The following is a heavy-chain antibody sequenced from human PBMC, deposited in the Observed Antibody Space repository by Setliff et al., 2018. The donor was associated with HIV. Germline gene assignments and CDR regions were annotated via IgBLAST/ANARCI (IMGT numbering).Heavy chain of an antibody. V-gene: IGHV3-23*01. CDR1: GFTFSSYA. CDR2: ISPSGGST. Sequence: QTGGSLRLSCAASGFTFSSYAMSWVRQAPGKGLEWVSDISPSGGSTYYADSVRGRFTISRDNSKNTLYLQMNSLRAEDTALYYCARKYYYDSSGYYSFDFWGRGTLVTVSS. CDR3: ARKYYYDSSGYYSFDF. J-gene: IGHJ4*01. D-gene: IGHD3-22*01.